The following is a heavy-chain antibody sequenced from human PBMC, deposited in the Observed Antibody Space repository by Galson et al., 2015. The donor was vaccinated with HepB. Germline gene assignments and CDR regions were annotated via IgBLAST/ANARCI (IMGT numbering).Heavy chain of an antibody. Sequence: SLRLSCAASGFSFSDHYMHWVRQAPGKGLEWVGRISDKASSYFKEYSASVKGRFTLSRDDSRSSLYLQMNSLTIEDTAVYYCTRGRDHAPLGIRSNYFDHWGQGILVIVSS. D-gene: IGHD7-27*01. V-gene: IGHV3-72*01. CDR3: TRGRDHAPLGIRSNYFDH. CDR2: ISDKASSYFK. CDR1: GFSFSDHY. J-gene: IGHJ4*02.